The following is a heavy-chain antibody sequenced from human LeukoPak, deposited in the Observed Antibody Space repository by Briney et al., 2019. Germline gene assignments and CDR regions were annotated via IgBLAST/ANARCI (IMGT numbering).Heavy chain of an antibody. CDR2: ISYDGSNK. CDR1: GFTFSSYA. CDR3: ARDTYYDFWSGYLSNSEHAFDI. V-gene: IGHV3-30-3*01. D-gene: IGHD3-3*01. J-gene: IGHJ3*02. Sequence: GSLRLSRAASGFTFSSYAMHWVRQAPGKGLEWVAVISYDGSNKYYADSVKGRFTIPRDNSKNTLYLQMNSLRAEDTAVYYCARDTYYDFWSGYLSNSEHAFDIWGQGTMVTVSS.